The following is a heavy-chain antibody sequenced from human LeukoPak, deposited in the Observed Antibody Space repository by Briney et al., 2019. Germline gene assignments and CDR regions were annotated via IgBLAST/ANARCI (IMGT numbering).Heavy chain of an antibody. Sequence: AGGSLRLSCAASGFTFSSYAMHWVRQAPGKGLEWVAVISYDGSNKYYADSVKGRFTISRDNSKNTLYLQMTSLRAEDTAMYYCAKRVVGCSSSSCYIALDAWGQGNLVTVSS. D-gene: IGHD2-2*02. CDR2: ISYDGSNK. CDR1: GFTFSSYA. CDR3: AKRVVGCSSSSCYIALDA. V-gene: IGHV3-30-3*02. J-gene: IGHJ5*02.